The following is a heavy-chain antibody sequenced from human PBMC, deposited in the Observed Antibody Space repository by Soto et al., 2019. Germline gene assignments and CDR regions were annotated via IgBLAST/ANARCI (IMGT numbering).Heavy chain of an antibody. V-gene: IGHV3-74*01. CDR2: IKSDGSST. CDR3: ARAACSGGRCFYFGPDY. Sequence: GGSLNLSCAPSGFGSSGSWMHWVRQAPGKGLVWVSRIKSDGSSTNYADSVKGRFTISRDNAKNTLYLQMNSLRAEDTAVYYCARAACSGGRCFYFGPDYWGQGTLVTVSS. J-gene: IGHJ4*02. D-gene: IGHD2-15*01. CDR1: GFGSSGSW.